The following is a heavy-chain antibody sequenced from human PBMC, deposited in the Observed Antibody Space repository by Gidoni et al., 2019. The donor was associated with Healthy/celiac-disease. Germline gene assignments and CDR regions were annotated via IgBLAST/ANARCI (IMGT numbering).Heavy chain of an antibody. CDR3: GHITGEGGVDY. J-gene: IGHJ4*02. Sequence: EVQLVESGGGLVKPGVSLILSCAPSAFTFSSYSMNWVRQAPGKGLEWVSSISSSSSYIYYADSVKGRFTISRDNAKNSLYLQMNSLRAEDTAVYYCGHITGEGGVDYWGQGTLVTVSS. CDR1: AFTFSSYS. CDR2: ISSSSSYI. D-gene: IGHD7-27*01. V-gene: IGHV3-21*01.